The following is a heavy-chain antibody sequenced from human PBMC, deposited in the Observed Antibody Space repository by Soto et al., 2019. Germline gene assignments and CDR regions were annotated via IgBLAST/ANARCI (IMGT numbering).Heavy chain of an antibody. CDR2: TSYTGNT. CDR3: AREEEVRIERWFDP. D-gene: IGHD3-10*01. Sequence: SETLSLTCAVSGGSLNSGGSYWTWIRQRPGKGLEKIGYTSYTGNTYYNPSLKSRVTISIDASNNQFSLRLTSLTAADTAVYYCAREEEVRIERWFDPWGQGTLVTVSS. V-gene: IGHV4-31*11. CDR1: GGSLNSGGSY. J-gene: IGHJ5*02.